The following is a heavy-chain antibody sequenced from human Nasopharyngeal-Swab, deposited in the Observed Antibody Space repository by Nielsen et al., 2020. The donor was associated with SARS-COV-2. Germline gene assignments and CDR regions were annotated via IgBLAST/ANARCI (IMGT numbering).Heavy chain of an antibody. V-gene: IGHV3-53*01. CDR1: GFTFSSYS. J-gene: IGHJ6*02. Sequence: GESLKISCAASGFTFSSYSMNWVRQAPGKGLEWVSVIYSGGSTYYADSVKGRFTISRDNSKNTLYLQMNSLRAEDTAVYYCAREWYYDYVWGSSSGMDVWGQGTTVTVSS. CDR3: AREWYYDYVWGSSSGMDV. CDR2: IYSGGST. D-gene: IGHD3-16*01.